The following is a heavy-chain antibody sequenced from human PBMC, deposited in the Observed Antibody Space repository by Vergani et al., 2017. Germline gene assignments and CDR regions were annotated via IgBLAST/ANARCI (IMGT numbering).Heavy chain of an antibody. V-gene: IGHV3-48*02. CDR2: ISSSSSTI. Sequence: EVQLVESGGGLVQPGGSLRLSCAASGFTFSSYSMNWVRQAPGKGLEWVSYISSSSSTIYYEDSVKGRFTISRDNAKNSLCLQMNSLRDEDTAVYYCARXRGGKKLVTYYYYYMDVWGKGTTVTVSS. J-gene: IGHJ6*03. CDR3: ARXRGGKKLVTYYYYYMDV. CDR1: GFTFSSYS. D-gene: IGHD6-6*01.